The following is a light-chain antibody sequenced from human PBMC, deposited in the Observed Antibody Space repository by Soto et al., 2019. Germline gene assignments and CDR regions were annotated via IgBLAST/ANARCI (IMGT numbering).Light chain of an antibody. CDR3: QQYNYWPIT. CDR2: GGS. J-gene: IGKJ5*01. CDR1: QTVSYN. V-gene: IGKV3-15*01. Sequence: EVVLTQSPVRLSVSPEESATLSCRASQTVSYNLDWYQQKPGQAPRLLIFGGSTRATGIPARFSGSGSGTEFTLTISSLQSEDFAVYYCQQYNYWPITFGQGTRLEFK.